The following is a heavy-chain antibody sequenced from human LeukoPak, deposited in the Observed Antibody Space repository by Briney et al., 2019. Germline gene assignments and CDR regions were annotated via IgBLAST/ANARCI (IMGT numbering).Heavy chain of an antibody. CDR3: ARASSYDSSGYYGY. CDR2: INPNSGGT. J-gene: IGHJ4*02. Sequence: GASVKVSCKASGYTFTGYYMHWVRQAPGQGLEWMGWINPNSGGTNYAQKFQRRVTMTRDTSISTAYMELSRLRSDDTAVYYCARASSYDSSGYYGYWGQGTLVTVSS. V-gene: IGHV1-2*02. D-gene: IGHD3-22*01. CDR1: GYTFTGYY.